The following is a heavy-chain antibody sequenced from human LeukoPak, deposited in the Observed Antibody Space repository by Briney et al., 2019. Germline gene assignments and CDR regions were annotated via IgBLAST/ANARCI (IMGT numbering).Heavy chain of an antibody. CDR3: GRDLSGAPDY. CDR2: INPDGSVT. J-gene: IGHJ4*02. D-gene: IGHD5-12*01. V-gene: IGHV3-74*01. CDR1: GFTFSHYW. Sequence: GGSLRLSCGASGFTFSHYWMHWVRHAPGKGLEWVSRINPDGSVTTYADSVKGRFTISRDNAKNTLYLQMNSLRDEDTAVYYCGRDLSGAPDYWGQGTLVTVSS.